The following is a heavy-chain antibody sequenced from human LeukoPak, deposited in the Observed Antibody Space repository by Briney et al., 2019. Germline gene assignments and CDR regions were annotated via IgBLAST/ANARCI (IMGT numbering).Heavy chain of an antibody. V-gene: IGHV4-59*01. Sequence: SETLSLTCTVSGGSISSYYWSWIRRLPGKGLEWIGYIYYSGSTNYNPSLKSRVTISVDTSKNQFSLKLSSVTAADTAVYYCATYGDYLFDYWGQGTLVTVSS. D-gene: IGHD4-17*01. CDR2: IYYSGST. J-gene: IGHJ4*02. CDR3: ATYGDYLFDY. CDR1: GGSISSYY.